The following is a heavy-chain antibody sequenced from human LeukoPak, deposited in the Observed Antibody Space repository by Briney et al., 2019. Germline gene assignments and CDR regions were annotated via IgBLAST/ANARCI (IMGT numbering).Heavy chain of an antibody. D-gene: IGHD2-15*01. CDR2: IKQDGSEK. CDR1: GFTFSSYW. CDR3: ARDPLYCSGGSCYFWGMDV. V-gene: IGHV3-7*01. Sequence: GGSLRLSCAASGFTFSSYWMSWVRQAPGKGLEWVANIKQDGSEKYYVDSVKGRFTISRDNAKNSLYLQMNSLRAEDTAVYYCARDPLYCSGGSCYFWGMDVWGQGTTVTVSS. J-gene: IGHJ6*02.